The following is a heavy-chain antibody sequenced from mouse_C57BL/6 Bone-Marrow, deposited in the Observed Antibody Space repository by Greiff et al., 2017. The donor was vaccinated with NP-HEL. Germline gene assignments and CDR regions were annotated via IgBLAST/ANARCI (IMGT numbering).Heavy chain of an antibody. CDR3: AIRGRSSAWFAY. D-gene: IGHD1-1*01. CDR1: GYTFTSYW. J-gene: IGHJ3*01. Sequence: QVQLQQPGAELVKPGASVKVSCKASGYTFTSYWMHWVKQRPGQGLEWIGRIHPSDSDTNYNQKFKGKATLTVDKSSSTAYMQLSSLTSEDSAVYYCAIRGRSSAWFAYWGQGTRVTVSA. CDR2: IHPSDSDT. V-gene: IGHV1-74*01.